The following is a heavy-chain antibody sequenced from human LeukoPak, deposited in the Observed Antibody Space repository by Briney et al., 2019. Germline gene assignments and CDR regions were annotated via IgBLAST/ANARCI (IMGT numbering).Heavy chain of an antibody. V-gene: IGHV4-59*01. Sequence: PSETLSLTCTVSGGSINKYYWSWIRQPPGKGLEWIGYIYYSGSTNYNPALKSRVTISVDTSTNQFSLKLNSATAADTAVYYCARTLHPQSSHWFLDKWGQGTLVIVSS. J-gene: IGHJ4*02. CDR3: ARTLHPQSSHWFLDK. CDR1: GGSINKYY. CDR2: IYYSGST. D-gene: IGHD6-13*01.